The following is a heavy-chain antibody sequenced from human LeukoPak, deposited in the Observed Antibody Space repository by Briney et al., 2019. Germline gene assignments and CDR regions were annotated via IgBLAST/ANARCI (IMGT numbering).Heavy chain of an antibody. Sequence: PSETLSLTCTVSGYSISSGYYWGWIRQPPGKGLEWIGSIYHSGSTYYNPSLKSRVTISVDTSKNQFSLKLSSVTAADTAVYYCAITGAYDNIPNWFDPWGQGTLVTVSS. V-gene: IGHV4-38-2*02. CDR2: IYHSGST. J-gene: IGHJ5*02. D-gene: IGHD1-14*01. CDR1: GYSISSGYY. CDR3: AITGAYDNIPNWFDP.